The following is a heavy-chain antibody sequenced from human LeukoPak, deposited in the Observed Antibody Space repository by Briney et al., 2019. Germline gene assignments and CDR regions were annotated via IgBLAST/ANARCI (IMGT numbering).Heavy chain of an antibody. J-gene: IGHJ3*02. CDR2: ISSSSSTI. Sequence: GGSLRLSCAASGFTFSSYSMNWVRQAPGKGLEWVSYISSSSSTIYYADSVKGRFTISRGNAKNSLYLQMNSLRAEDTAVYYCARDSRQSFDIWGQGTMVTVSS. V-gene: IGHV3-48*04. CDR1: GFTFSSYS. CDR3: ARDSRQSFDI.